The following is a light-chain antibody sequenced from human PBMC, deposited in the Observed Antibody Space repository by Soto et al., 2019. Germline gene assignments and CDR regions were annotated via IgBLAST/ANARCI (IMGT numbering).Light chain of an antibody. J-gene: IGKJ5*01. CDR1: QSIFSY. CDR3: QQLHDYPIT. CDR2: AAS. V-gene: IGKV1-39*01. Sequence: IQITQSPSSLSASVRDRVTLTCREGQSIFSYLNWYQQRPGKAPTLLIYAASSLQSGVPSRFRGSGYGTDFALTITSLQPEDFATYYCQQLHDYPITFGQGTRLEIK.